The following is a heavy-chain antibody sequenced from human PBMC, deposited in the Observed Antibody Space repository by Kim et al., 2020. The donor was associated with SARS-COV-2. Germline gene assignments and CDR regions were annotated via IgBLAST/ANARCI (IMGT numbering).Heavy chain of an antibody. J-gene: IGHJ4*02. CDR3: AVSGPNFDY. CDR2: GST. Sequence: GSTNYNPSLKSRVTISVDTSKNQFSLKLSSVTAADTAVYYCAVSGPNFDYWGQGTLVTVSS. V-gene: IGHV4-34*01. D-gene: IGHD3-3*01.